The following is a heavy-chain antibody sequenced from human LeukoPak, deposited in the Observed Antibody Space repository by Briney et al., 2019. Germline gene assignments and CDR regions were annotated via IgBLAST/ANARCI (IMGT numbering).Heavy chain of an antibody. Sequence: PGGSLRLSCAASGFTFSSYWMSWVRQAPGKGLEWVAIIKQDGSQKYYVGSVKGRFTISRDNAKNSLYLQMNSLRAEDTAVYYCARDQSDGYGQLYWGQGTLVTVSS. CDR3: ARDQSDGYGQLY. CDR2: IKQDGSQK. D-gene: IGHD5-24*01. J-gene: IGHJ4*02. V-gene: IGHV3-7*01. CDR1: GFTFSSYW.